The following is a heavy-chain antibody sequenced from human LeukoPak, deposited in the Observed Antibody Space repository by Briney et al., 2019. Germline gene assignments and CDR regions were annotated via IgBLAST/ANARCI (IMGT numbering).Heavy chain of an antibody. V-gene: IGHV6-1*01. Sequence: SQTLSLTCAISRDSVYSASSAWSCIRQPPSRCLEWLGRTYYRSKWNHDYAESVKSRITIDPDTSKNEFSLQLNSVTPEDTAVYYCARNLRPDFDYWGQGTLVTVSS. CDR1: RDSVYSASSA. J-gene: IGHJ4*02. CDR2: TYYRSKWNH. CDR3: ARNLRPDFDY.